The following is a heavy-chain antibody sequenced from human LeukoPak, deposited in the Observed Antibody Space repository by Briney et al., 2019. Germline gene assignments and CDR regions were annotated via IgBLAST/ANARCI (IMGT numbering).Heavy chain of an antibody. CDR2: ISGSGDAT. CDR1: GFTYSIYA. V-gene: IGHV3-23*01. Sequence: PGGSLRLSCAASGFTYSIYALSWVRQAPGKGLEWVSAISGSGDATYYADSVRGRFTISRDNSRNTLYLQMNSLRAEDTAVYYCAKFDRGYLYYFDYWGQGTLVTVSS. CDR3: AKFDRGYLYYFDY. D-gene: IGHD3-22*01. J-gene: IGHJ4*02.